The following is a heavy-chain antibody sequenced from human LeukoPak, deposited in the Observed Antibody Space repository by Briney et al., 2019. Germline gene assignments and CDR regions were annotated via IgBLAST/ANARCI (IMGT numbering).Heavy chain of an antibody. CDR3: ARQVATMEAFDI. V-gene: IGHV4-30-2*01. CDR2: IYHSGST. CDR1: GGSISSGGYS. Sequence: NPSQTLSLTCAVSGGSISSGGYSWSWIRQPPGKGLEWIGYIYHSGSTYYNPSLKSRVTISVDRSKNQFSLKLSSVTAADTAVYYCARQVATMEAFDIWGQGTMVTVSS. D-gene: IGHD5-12*01. J-gene: IGHJ3*02.